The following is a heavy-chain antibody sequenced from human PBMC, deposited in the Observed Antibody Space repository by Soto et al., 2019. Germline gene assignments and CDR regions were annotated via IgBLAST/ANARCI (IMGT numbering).Heavy chain of an antibody. Sequence: GASVKVSCKASGYTFTGYYMHWVRQAPGQGLEWMGWINPNSGGTNYAQKFQGRVTMARDTSISTAYMELSRLRSDDTAVYYCARDLAWQQLVPGDYYYYGMDVWGQGTTVTVSS. D-gene: IGHD6-13*01. CDR2: INPNSGGT. J-gene: IGHJ6*02. CDR1: GYTFTGYY. V-gene: IGHV1-2*02. CDR3: ARDLAWQQLVPGDYYYYGMDV.